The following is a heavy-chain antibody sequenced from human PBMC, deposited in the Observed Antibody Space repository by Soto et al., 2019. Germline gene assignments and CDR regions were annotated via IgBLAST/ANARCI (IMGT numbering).Heavy chain of an antibody. D-gene: IGHD3-10*01. CDR1: GGSISSGDYY. CDR3: ARAQGSGFLVS. V-gene: IGHV4-30-4*01. Sequence: QVQLQESGPGLVKPSQTLSLTCTDSGGSISSGDYYWSWIRQPPGKGLEWIGYIYYSGSTYYNPSLESPVTISVDTSKSQFSLKLSSVTAADPAVYYCARAQGSGFLVSWGQGTLVTVSS. CDR2: IYYSGST. J-gene: IGHJ4*02.